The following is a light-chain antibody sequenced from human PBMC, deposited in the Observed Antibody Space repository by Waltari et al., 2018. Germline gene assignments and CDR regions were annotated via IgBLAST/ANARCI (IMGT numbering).Light chain of an antibody. Sequence: DIQVTQSPSAMSASVGDRVTITCRASQGISNNLAWFQQRPGTVPKRLIYGASRLESGVPSRFSGSGSGTEFTLTISSLQPEDVATYYCLQHRTYPWTFGQGTKVEIK. V-gene: IGKV1-17*03. J-gene: IGKJ1*01. CDR3: LQHRTYPWT. CDR1: QGISNN. CDR2: GAS.